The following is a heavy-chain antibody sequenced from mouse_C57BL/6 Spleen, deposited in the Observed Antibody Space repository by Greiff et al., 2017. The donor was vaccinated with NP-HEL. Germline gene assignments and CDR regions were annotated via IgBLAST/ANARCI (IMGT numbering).Heavy chain of an antibody. J-gene: IGHJ2*01. CDR2: IDPSDSYT. CDR1: GSTFTSYW. Sequence: LSCTASGSTFTSYWMQWVKQRPGQGLEWIGEIDPSDSYTNYNQKFKGKATLTVDTSSSTAYMQLSSLTSEDSAVYYCARGNYYGSRRDFDYWGQGTTLTVSS. D-gene: IGHD1-1*01. V-gene: IGHV1-50*01. CDR3: ARGNYYGSRRDFDY.